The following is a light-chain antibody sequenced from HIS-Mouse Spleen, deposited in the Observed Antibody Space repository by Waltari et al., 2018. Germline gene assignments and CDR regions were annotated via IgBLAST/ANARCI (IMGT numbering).Light chain of an antibody. CDR1: SSNIGSNT. Sequence: QSVLTQPPSASGTPGQRVTISCSGSSSNIGSNTVTWSQQLPGTAPKLLIYSNNQRPSRVPDRFSGSKSGTSASLAISGLQSEDEADYYCAAWDDSLNGWVFGGGTKLTVL. CDR2: SNN. V-gene: IGLV1-44*01. CDR3: AAWDDSLNGWV. J-gene: IGLJ3*02.